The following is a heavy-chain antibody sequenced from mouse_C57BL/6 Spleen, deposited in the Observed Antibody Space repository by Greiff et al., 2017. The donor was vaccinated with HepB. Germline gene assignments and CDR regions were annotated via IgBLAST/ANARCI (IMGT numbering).Heavy chain of an antibody. CDR3: ARSYSDYFDY. D-gene: IGHD1-1*01. V-gene: IGHV1-19*01. J-gene: IGHJ2*01. CDR2: INPYNGGT. CDR1: GYTFTDYY. Sequence: EVQLQQSGPVLVKPGASVKMSCKASGYTFTDYYMNWVKQSHGKSLEWIGVINPYNGGTSYNQKFKGKATLTVDKSSSTAYMELNSLTSEDSAVYYGARSYSDYFDYWGQGTTLTVSS.